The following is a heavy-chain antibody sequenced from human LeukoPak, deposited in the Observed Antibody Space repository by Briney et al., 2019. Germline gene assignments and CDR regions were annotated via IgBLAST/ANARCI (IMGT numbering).Heavy chain of an antibody. J-gene: IGHJ4*02. CDR3: ARETEATFDY. CDR2: IYYSGST. CDR1: GVSISSYY. V-gene: IGHV4-59*01. Sequence: SGTLSLTCTVSGVSISSYYMSWIRQPPGKGLEWIGDIYYSGSTNYNPSLKSRVTISVDTSKNPFSLKLSCVSAADTAVYYCARETEATFDYWGQGTLVTVSS. D-gene: IGHD5-12*01.